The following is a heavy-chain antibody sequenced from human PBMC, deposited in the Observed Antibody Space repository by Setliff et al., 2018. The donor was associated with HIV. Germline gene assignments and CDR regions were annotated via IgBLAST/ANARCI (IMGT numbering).Heavy chain of an antibody. CDR1: GYTFTSND. J-gene: IGHJ4*02. D-gene: IGHD3-22*01. CDR2: MNPNSGNT. V-gene: IGHV1-8*02. CDR3: ARVAIDYYGTSGYYRAGPIDY. Sequence: SVKVSCKASGYTFTSNDINWVRQATGQGLEWMGWMNPNSGNTAYAQKFQGRVTMTRNTSISTAYMELSRLRSEDTAVYYCARVAIDYYGTSGYYRAGPIDYWGQGTLVTVSS.